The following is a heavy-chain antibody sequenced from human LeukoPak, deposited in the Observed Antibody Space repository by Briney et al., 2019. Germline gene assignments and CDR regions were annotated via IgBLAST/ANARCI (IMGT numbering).Heavy chain of an antibody. J-gene: IGHJ3*02. D-gene: IGHD5-12*01. CDR3: ARDGEWLDAFDI. Sequence: SETLSLTCAVYGGPFSGYYWSWIRQPPGKGLEWIGEINHSGSTNYNPSLKSRVTISVDTSKNQFSLKLSSVTAADTAVYYCARDGEWLDAFDIWGQGTMVTVSS. V-gene: IGHV4-34*01. CDR1: GGPFSGYY. CDR2: INHSGST.